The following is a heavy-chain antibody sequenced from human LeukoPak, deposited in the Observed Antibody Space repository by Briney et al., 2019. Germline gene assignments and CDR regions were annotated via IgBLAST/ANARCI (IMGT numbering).Heavy chain of an antibody. J-gene: IGHJ6*02. CDR1: GYSFTSYW. Sequence: GESLKISCKGSGYSFTSYWISWVRQMPGKGLEWMRRIDPSDSYTNYSPSFQGHVTISADKSISTAYLQWSSLKASDTAMYYCARQGSTPPINYYYYGMDVWGQGTTVTVSS. CDR2: IDPSDSYT. D-gene: IGHD5-12*01. CDR3: ARQGSTPPINYYYYGMDV. V-gene: IGHV5-10-1*01.